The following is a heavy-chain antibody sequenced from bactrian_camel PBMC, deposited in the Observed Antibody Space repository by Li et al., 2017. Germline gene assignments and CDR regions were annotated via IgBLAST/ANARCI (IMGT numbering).Heavy chain of an antibody. D-gene: IGHD2*01. J-gene: IGHJ4*01. Sequence: HVQLVESGGGSVQAGGSLTLSCAISGYIASAYCVGWFRQAPRKEREGVAAIYTGGDLTCYGDSVKGRFTISQDNAKRTVYLQMNSLEPEDTAVYYCVSLVGRLLVHQGTQVTVS. V-gene: IGHV3S1*01. CDR1: GYIASAYC. CDR2: IYTGGDLT.